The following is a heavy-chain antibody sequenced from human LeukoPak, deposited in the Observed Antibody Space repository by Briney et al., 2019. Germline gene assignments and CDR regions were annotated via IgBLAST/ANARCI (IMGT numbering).Heavy chain of an antibody. J-gene: IGHJ4*02. CDR3: ARSSSTYFYDTSSHY. D-gene: IGHD3-22*01. CDR2: ITSRSSYK. Sequence: GGSLRLSCEASGFTFSTYSMNWVRQAPGKGLEWVSSITSRSSYKYYADSVKGRFTISRDDAKNSLYLQMSRLRAEDSAVYYCARSSSTYFYDTSSHYWGQGTLVTVSS. V-gene: IGHV3-21*01. CDR1: GFTFSTYS.